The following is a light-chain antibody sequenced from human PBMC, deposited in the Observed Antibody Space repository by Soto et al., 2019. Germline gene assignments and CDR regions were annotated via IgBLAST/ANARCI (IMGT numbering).Light chain of an antibody. J-gene: IGKJ4*01. Sequence: DIQMTQSPSTLSASVGDRVTITCRASQSISSWLAWYQQKPGKAPNLLIYKASSLESGLPSSFIGSGSGTAFTLTISNLQPDDFATYYCQQYNSYPLTFGGGTKVEIK. V-gene: IGKV1-5*03. CDR2: KAS. CDR1: QSISSW. CDR3: QQYNSYPLT.